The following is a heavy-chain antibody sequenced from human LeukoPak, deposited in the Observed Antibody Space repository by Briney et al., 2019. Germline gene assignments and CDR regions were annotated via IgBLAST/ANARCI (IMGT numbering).Heavy chain of an antibody. Sequence: ASVKVSCKASGYTFTGYYMHWVRQAPGQGLEWMGWINPNSGGTNYAQKFQGRVTMTRDTSISTAYMELSRLRSDDTAVYYCARHLSVAGTGIDHWGQGTLVTVSS. CDR2: INPNSGGT. CDR1: GYTFTGYY. CDR3: ARHLSVAGTGIDH. D-gene: IGHD6-19*01. J-gene: IGHJ4*02. V-gene: IGHV1-2*02.